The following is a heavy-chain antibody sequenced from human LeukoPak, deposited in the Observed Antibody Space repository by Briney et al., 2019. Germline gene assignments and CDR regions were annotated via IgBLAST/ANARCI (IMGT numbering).Heavy chain of an antibody. CDR2: IWYDGSNK. V-gene: IGHV3-30*02. D-gene: IGHD3-9*01. CDR1: GFTFSSYG. Sequence: GESLRLSCAASGFTFSSYGMHWVRQAPGKGLEWVAVIWYDGSNKYYADSVKGRFTISRDNSKNTLYLQMNSLRGEDTAVYYCAKDRERLTIFGLQDYWGQGTLVTVSS. J-gene: IGHJ4*02. CDR3: AKDRERLTIFGLQDY.